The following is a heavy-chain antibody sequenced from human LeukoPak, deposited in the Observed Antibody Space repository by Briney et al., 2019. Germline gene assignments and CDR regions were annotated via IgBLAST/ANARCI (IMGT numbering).Heavy chain of an antibody. CDR2: IYYSGST. V-gene: IGHV4-59*01. Sequence: PSETLSLTCTVSGGSISSYYWSWLRQPPGKGLEWIGYIYYSGSTNYNPSLKSRVTISVDTSKNQFSLKLRSVTAADTAVYYCARGSIAKYEEWGQGTLVTVSS. D-gene: IGHD6-6*01. CDR1: GGSISSYY. J-gene: IGHJ4*02. CDR3: ARGSIAKYEE.